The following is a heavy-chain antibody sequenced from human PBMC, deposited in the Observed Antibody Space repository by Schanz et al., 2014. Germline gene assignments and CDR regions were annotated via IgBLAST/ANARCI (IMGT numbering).Heavy chain of an antibody. J-gene: IGHJ4*02. CDR3: TKGRTFGR. CDR2: MNSKTGNT. CDR1: GGTFSSST. D-gene: IGHD3-16*01. V-gene: IGHV1-8*01. Sequence: QVQLVQSGAEVKKPGSSVKVSCKASGGTFSSSTLTWVRQAPGQGLEWMGWMNSKTGNTGYAQRFQGRVTMTRNTSITTAYLELSSLRSGDTAVYYCTKGRTFGRWGQGTLVNVSS.